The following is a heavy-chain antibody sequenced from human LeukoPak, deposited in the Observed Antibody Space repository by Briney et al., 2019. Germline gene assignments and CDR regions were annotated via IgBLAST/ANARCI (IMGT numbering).Heavy chain of an antibody. CDR2: IYPGDSDT. Sequence: GESLKISCKGSGYNFTNYWIGWVRQMPGKGLEWMGIIYPGDSDTTYSPSFQGQVTVSADKSISTAYLQWSSLKASDTAMYYCARRRDGYNYVGTDYWGQGTLVTVSS. J-gene: IGHJ4*02. CDR3: ARRRDGYNYVGTDY. D-gene: IGHD5-24*01. CDR1: GYNFTNYW. V-gene: IGHV5-51*01.